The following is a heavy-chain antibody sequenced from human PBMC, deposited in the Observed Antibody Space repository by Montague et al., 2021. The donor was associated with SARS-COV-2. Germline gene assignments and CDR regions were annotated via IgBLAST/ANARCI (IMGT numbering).Heavy chain of an antibody. Sequence: CAISGDSVSSNSAAWNWIRQSPSRGLEWLGRTYYRSKWYNDYAVSVKSRITINPDTSKNQFSLQLNSVTPEDTAVYYCARGASRSWLVGYFRHWGQGTLVTISS. J-gene: IGHJ1*01. V-gene: IGHV6-1*01. CDR3: ARGASRSWLVGYFRH. CDR2: TYYRSKWYN. D-gene: IGHD6-13*01. CDR1: GDSVSSNSAA.